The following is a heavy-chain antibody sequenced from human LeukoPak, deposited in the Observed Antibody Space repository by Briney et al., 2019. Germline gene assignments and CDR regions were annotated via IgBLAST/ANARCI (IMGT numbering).Heavy chain of an antibody. V-gene: IGHV1-3*01. CDR3: ARSRTDDYGDWWWFDP. CDR1: GYTFTSYA. D-gene: IGHD4-17*01. J-gene: IGHJ5*02. CDR2: INGGKGNI. Sequence: ASVKVSCKASGYTFTSYAMHWVRQAPGQRLEWMGWINGGKGNIKYSQKFQGRVTINKDTSARTAYMELSSLRSEDTAVYYCARSRTDDYGDWWWFDPWGQGTLVTVSS.